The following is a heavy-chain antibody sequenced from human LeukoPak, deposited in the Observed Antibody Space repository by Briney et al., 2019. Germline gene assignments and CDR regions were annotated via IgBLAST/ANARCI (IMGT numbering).Heavy chain of an antibody. Sequence: GASVKVSCKASGYTFTSYGINWVRQATGQGLEWMGWMNPNSGNTGYAQKFRGRVTMTRNTSISTAYMELSSLRSEDTAVYYCARGAPGSYCSGGSCPYFDYWGQGTLISVSS. D-gene: IGHD2-15*01. J-gene: IGHJ4*02. CDR3: ARGAPGSYCSGGSCPYFDY. V-gene: IGHV1-8*02. CDR1: GYTFTSYG. CDR2: MNPNSGNT.